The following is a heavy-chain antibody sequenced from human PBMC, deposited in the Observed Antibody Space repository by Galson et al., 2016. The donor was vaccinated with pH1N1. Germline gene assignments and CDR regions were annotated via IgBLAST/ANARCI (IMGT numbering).Heavy chain of an antibody. CDR3: ARLARGERLFCFDY. CDR1: GGSISSSSYY. V-gene: IGHV4-39*01. CDR2: IYYSGST. Sequence: LSLTCTVSGGSISSSSYYWGWIRQPPGKGLEWIGSIYYSGSTYYNPSLKSRVTISVDTSGNQFSLRLSSVTAADTAVYYCARLARGERLFCFDYWGQGTLVTVSS. D-gene: IGHD1-26*01. J-gene: IGHJ4*02.